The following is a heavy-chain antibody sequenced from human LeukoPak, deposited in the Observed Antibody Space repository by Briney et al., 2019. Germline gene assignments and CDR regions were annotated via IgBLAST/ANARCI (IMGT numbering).Heavy chain of an antibody. CDR2: MNPNSGNT. V-gene: IGHV1-8*01. J-gene: IGHJ4*02. CDR3: ARGRPITIFGVVSFSRNYYFDY. D-gene: IGHD3-3*01. CDR1: GYTFTSYD. Sequence: ASVKVSCKASGYTFTSYDINWVRQATGQGLEWMGWMNPNSGNTGYAQKFQGRVTMTRNTSISTAYMELSNLRSEDTAVYYCARGRPITIFGVVSFSRNYYFDYWGQGTLVTVSS.